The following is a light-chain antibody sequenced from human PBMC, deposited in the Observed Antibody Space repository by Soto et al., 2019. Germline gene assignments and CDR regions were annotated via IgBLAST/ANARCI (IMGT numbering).Light chain of an antibody. J-gene: IGKJ1*01. V-gene: IGKV3-11*01. Sequence: EIVLTQSPATLSLSPGESATLSCRASESVSIYISWYQQKPAQAPRLLIYDASNRATGIPTRFSGSGSGTDFSLTISSLEPEDFAVYYCQQRSNWPWTTFDHGTRVELK. CDR1: ESVSIY. CDR2: DAS. CDR3: QQRSNWPWTT.